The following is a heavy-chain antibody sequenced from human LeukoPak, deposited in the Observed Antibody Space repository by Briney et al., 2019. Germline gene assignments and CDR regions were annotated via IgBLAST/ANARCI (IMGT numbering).Heavy chain of an antibody. CDR2: ISSNGSTI. CDR1: GFTFSSYE. D-gene: IGHD2-21*02. J-gene: IGHJ3*02. Sequence: GGSLRLFCAASGFTFSSYEMNWVRQAPGKGLEWVSYISSNGSTIYYADSVKGRFTISRDNAKNSLYLQMNSLRAEDTAVYYCAREGTYCGGDCYFGDAFDIWGQGTMVTVSS. CDR3: AREGTYCGGDCYFGDAFDI. V-gene: IGHV3-48*03.